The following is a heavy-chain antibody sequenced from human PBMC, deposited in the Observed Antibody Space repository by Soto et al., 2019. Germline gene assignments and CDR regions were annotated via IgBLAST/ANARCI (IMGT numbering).Heavy chain of an antibody. V-gene: IGHV1-2*02. CDR1: GYTFTVYY. D-gene: IGHD3-3*01. CDR3: ARDSRFLEWLSWFDP. CDR2: INPKSGGT. Sequence: ASVKVSCKASGYTFTVYYMHWVRQAPGQGLEWMGWINPKSGGTMYPQKFQGRVTMTWDTSISTAYMELSSLRSEDTAVYYCARDSRFLEWLSWFDPWGQGTLVTVSS. J-gene: IGHJ5*02.